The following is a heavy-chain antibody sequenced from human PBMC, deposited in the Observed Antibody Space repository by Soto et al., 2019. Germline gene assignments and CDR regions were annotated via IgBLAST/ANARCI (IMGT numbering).Heavy chain of an antibody. D-gene: IGHD3-10*01. V-gene: IGHV3-23*01. J-gene: IGHJ6*03. CDR3: VKFRGRAYPYYYMDV. CDR2: GGSGGSR. CDR1: GFTFSTYG. Sequence: GGSLRLSCVTSGFTFSTYGMTWVRPAPGKGLEWVSYGGSGGSRYYAESVKGRFTISRDNSKNTLSLEMNSLRAEDTATYYCVKFRGRAYPYYYMDVWGKGTTVTVSS.